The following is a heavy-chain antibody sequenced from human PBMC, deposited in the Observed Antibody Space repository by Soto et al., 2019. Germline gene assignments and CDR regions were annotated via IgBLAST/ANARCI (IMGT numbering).Heavy chain of an antibody. Sequence: QVQLVQSGAEVKKSGASVKVSCEASGYIFTDYTIHWVRQAPGQMLELMGWINAGNGDTKYSHQFQGRVTFSRDTSASTVYMELISLRSEDTAVYYCAREGLVRGVLRGIRFDPWGQGTLVTVSS. CDR1: GYIFTDYT. J-gene: IGHJ5*02. CDR2: INAGNGDT. D-gene: IGHD3-10*01. CDR3: AREGLVRGVLRGIRFDP. V-gene: IGHV1-3*01.